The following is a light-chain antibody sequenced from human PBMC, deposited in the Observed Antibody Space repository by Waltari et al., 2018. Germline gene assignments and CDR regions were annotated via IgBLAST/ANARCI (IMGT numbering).Light chain of an antibody. Sequence: DIVMTQSPDSLAVSLGERATINCKFSQSVLSSSNNKNCLSWYQQKPGQPPKLLIYGASTRESGVPDRFSGSGSGTDFTLTISSLQAEDVAVYYCHQYYNTPFTFGPGTKVDIK. CDR2: GAS. J-gene: IGKJ3*01. CDR1: QSVLSSSNNKNC. CDR3: HQYYNTPFT. V-gene: IGKV4-1*01.